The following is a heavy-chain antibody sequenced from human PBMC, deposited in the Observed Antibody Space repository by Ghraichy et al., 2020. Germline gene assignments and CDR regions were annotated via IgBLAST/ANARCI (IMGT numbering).Heavy chain of an antibody. V-gene: IGHV3-21*01. CDR2: ISSSSSYI. Sequence: GGSLRLSCAASGFTFSSYSMNWVRQAPGKGLEWVSSISSSSSYIYYADSVKGRFTISRDNAKNSLYLQMNSLRAEDTAVYYCARDNGPGGDYVVYYYYYGMDVWGQGTTVTVSS. D-gene: IGHD4-17*01. CDR1: GFTFSSYS. J-gene: IGHJ6*02. CDR3: ARDNGPGGDYVVYYYYYGMDV.